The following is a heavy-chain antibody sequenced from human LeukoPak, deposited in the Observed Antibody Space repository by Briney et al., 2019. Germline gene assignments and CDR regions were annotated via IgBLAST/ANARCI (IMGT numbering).Heavy chain of an antibody. D-gene: IGHD2-2*01. CDR2: ISAYNGNT. CDR1: GYTFTSYG. J-gene: IGHJ6*03. Sequence: ASVKVSCKASGYTFTSYGISWVRQAPGQGLEWMGWISAYNGNTNYAQKLQGRVTMTTDTSTSTAYMELRSLRSDDTAVYYCARDGFVAGRRPAARNYYMDVWGKGTTVTVSS. CDR3: ARDGFVAGRRPAARNYYMDV. V-gene: IGHV1-18*01.